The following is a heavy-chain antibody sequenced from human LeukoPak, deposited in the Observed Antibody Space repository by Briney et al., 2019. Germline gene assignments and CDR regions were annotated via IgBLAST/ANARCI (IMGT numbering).Heavy chain of an antibody. CDR1: GGSFSGYY. D-gene: IGHD3-10*01. CDR3: ARGRLGGSGSYYNVLDY. CDR2: INHSGST. J-gene: IGHJ4*02. V-gene: IGHV4-34*01. Sequence: SETLSLTCAVYGGSFSGYYWSWIRQPPGKGLEWIGEINHSGSTNYNPSLKSRVTISVDTSKNQFSLKLSSVTATDTAVYYCARGRLGGSGSYYNVLDYWGQGTLVTVSS.